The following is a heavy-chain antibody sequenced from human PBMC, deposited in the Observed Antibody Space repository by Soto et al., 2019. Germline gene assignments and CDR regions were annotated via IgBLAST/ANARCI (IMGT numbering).Heavy chain of an antibody. J-gene: IGHJ4*02. CDR1: GGSISSGGYY. Sequence: SETLSLTCTVSGGSISSGGYYWSWIRQHPGKGLEWIGYIYYSGSTYYNPSLKSRVTISVDTSKNQFSLKLSSVTAADTAVYYCARGAIQLHYFDYWGQGTLVTVSS. CDR3: ARGAIQLHYFDY. V-gene: IGHV4-31*03. CDR2: IYYSGST. D-gene: IGHD5-18*01.